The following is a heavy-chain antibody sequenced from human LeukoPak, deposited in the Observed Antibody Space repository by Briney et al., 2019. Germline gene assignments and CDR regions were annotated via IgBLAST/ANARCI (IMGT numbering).Heavy chain of an antibody. CDR1: GYTLTELS. CDR2: FDPEDGET. J-gene: IGHJ6*03. Sequence: GASVKVSCKVSGYTLTELSMHWVRQAPGKGLEWMGGFDPEDGETIYAQKFQGRVTITADKSTSTAYMELSSLRSEDTAVYYCASGRYSYGYYYYYYYMDVWGKGTTVTVSS. CDR3: ASGRYSYGYYYYYYYMDV. D-gene: IGHD5-18*01. V-gene: IGHV1-24*01.